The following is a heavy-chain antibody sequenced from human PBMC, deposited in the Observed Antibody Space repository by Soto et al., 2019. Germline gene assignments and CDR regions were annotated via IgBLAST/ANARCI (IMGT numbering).Heavy chain of an antibody. V-gene: IGHV4-59*01. CDR1: GDSISSSY. D-gene: IGHD1-26*01. J-gene: IGHJ4*02. CDR2: IDYSGST. Sequence: ASETLSLTCSVSGDSISSSYWSWIRQPPGKGLEWIAYIDYSGSTHPNPSLKSRVTMSLDTSKNQFSLKLSSVTASDTAVYFCARRSGSYDFDSWGQGTLVTVSS. CDR3: ARRSGSYDFDS.